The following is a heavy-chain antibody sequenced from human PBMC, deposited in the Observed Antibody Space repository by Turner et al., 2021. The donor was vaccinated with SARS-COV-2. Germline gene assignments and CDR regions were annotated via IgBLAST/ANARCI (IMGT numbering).Heavy chain of an antibody. Sequence: QVQLVQSGAEVKKPGASVTGSCKASVYTFTSYYMPWVRQAPGQGLEWMGRSSPRAGNISYAQNFQGRVTVTRNTSTDTVYMELSSLRSEDTAVYYCARDSANLPSKNCFDPWGQGTLVTVSS. CDR1: VYTFTSYY. V-gene: IGHV1-46*01. D-gene: IGHD1-26*01. CDR2: SSPRAGNI. CDR3: ARDSANLPSKNCFDP. J-gene: IGHJ5*02.